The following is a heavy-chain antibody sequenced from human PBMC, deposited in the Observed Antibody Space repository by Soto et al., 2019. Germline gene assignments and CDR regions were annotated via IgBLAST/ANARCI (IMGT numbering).Heavy chain of an antibody. CDR3: ARTDREFYGLDV. CDR1: GFTFRNYD. J-gene: IGHJ6*02. Sequence: EVQLVESGGGLVQPGGSLRLSCEASGFTFRNYDMHWVRQGTGKGLEWVSGISAAGDPDSADSVEGRFTISRENAQHSFFLQMNSLRVGATAVYYCARTDREFYGLDVWGQGTTVIVSS. V-gene: IGHV3-13*05. CDR2: ISAAGDP.